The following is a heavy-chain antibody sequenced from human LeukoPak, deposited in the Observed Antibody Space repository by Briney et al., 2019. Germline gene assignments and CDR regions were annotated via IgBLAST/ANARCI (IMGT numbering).Heavy chain of an antibody. CDR3: ARQGIDAFDI. CDR2: IYYTGTS. Sequence: SESLSLTCTVSGGSISSHYWSWIRQPPGKGLEWIAYIYYTGTSNYNPSLKSRVTISVDTSKNQISLRLSSVTAADTAVYYCARQGIDAFDIWGQGTLVTVSS. J-gene: IGHJ3*02. V-gene: IGHV4-59*08. CDR1: GGSISSHY.